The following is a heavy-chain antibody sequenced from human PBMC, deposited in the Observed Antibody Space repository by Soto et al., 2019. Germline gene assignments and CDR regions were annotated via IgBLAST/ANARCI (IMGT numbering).Heavy chain of an antibody. CDR2: IIAYNGST. V-gene: IGHV1-18*01. CDR1: GYTFTSYG. Sequence: ASVKFSCEASGYTFTSYGIIWVRQAPGQGLEWMGLIIAYNGSTDDAQKFQGRVTMTTDTSTSTAYMELSRLRSDDTAVYYCVTSRVSIAVAGETEYYFDYWGQGTLVTVSS. D-gene: IGHD6-19*01. J-gene: IGHJ4*02. CDR3: VTSRVSIAVAGETEYYFDY.